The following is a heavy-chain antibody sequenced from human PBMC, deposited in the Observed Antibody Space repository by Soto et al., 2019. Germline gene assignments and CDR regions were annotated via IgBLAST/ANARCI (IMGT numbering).Heavy chain of an antibody. CDR2: MNPNSGNT. CDR1: GYTFTSYD. D-gene: IGHD3-3*01. V-gene: IGHV1-8*01. J-gene: IGHJ6*03. Sequence: ASVKVSCKASGYTFTSYDINWVRQATGQGLERMGWMNPNSGNTGYAQKFQGRVTMTRNTSISTAYMELSSLRSEDTAVYYCARSPLYDFWSGYSPYYYYYYYMDVWGKGTTVTVSS. CDR3: ARSPLYDFWSGYSPYYYYYYYMDV.